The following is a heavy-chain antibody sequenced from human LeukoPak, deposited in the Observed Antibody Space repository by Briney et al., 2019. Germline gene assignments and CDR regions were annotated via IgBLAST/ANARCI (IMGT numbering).Heavy chain of an antibody. J-gene: IGHJ4*02. V-gene: IGHV3-53*04. CDR2: IYSGGST. CDR3: ARVGYSSSWYGVFDY. Sequence: PGGSLRLSCAASGFTVSSNYMSWVRQAPGKGLEWVSVIYSGGSTYYADSVKGRFTISRHNSKNTLYLQMNSLRAEDTAVYYCARVGYSSSWYGVFDYWGQGTLVTVSS. D-gene: IGHD6-13*01. CDR1: GFTVSSNY.